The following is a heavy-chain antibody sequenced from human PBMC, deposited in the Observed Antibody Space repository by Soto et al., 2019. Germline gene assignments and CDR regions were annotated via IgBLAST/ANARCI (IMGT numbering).Heavy chain of an antibody. CDR1: GFTFSSYG. V-gene: IGHV3-33*01. J-gene: IGHJ6*04. CDR3: ASDSRYDSSFYYYYGIDV. Sequence: PGGAQRLSCAASGFTFSSYGMHWVRQAPGKGLEWVAVIWYDGSNKYYADSVKGRFTISRDNYKNTLYLQMNSLRAEDTAVYYCASDSRYDSSFYYYYGIDVWGYVPPVTVSP. CDR2: IWYDGSNK. D-gene: IGHD3-22*01.